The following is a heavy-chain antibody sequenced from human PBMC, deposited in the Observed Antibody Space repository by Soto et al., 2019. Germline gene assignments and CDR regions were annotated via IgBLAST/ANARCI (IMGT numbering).Heavy chain of an antibody. CDR2: TYQRSKWDN. CDR3: AREWNYAFWSGYSDYYYYYMDV. V-gene: IGHV6-1*01. CDR1: GDSVSSNSAA. D-gene: IGHD3-3*01. Sequence: QVPLQQSGPGLVKPSQTLSLTCAISGDSVSSNSAAWNWIRQSPSRGLEWLGRTYQRSKWDNHYAVSVKSRITIHPVTSKNQFSLQLNSVPPEDTAVYYFAREWNYAFWSGYSDYYYYYMDVWGKGTTVTVSS. J-gene: IGHJ6*03.